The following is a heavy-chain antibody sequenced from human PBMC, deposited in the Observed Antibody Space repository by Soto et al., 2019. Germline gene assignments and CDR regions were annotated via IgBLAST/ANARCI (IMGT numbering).Heavy chain of an antibody. Sequence: PWGSLRLSCAASGFTFSSYAMSWVRQAPGKGLEWVSAISGSGGSTYYADSVKGRFTISRDNSKNTLYLQMNSLRAEDTAVYYCAKPGANYDFWSGYGPFDYWGQGTLVTVSS. V-gene: IGHV3-23*01. D-gene: IGHD3-3*01. CDR3: AKPGANYDFWSGYGPFDY. J-gene: IGHJ4*02. CDR1: GFTFSSYA. CDR2: ISGSGGST.